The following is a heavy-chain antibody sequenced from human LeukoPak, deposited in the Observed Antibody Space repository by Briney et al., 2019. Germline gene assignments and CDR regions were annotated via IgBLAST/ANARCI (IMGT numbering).Heavy chain of an antibody. CDR1: GYTFTGYY. D-gene: IGHD2-15*01. V-gene: IGHV1-2*02. CDR2: INPNSGGT. CDR3: ARDLGYCSGGSCYSDPDYGMDV. J-gene: IGHJ6*02. Sequence: ASVKVSCKASGYTFTGYYMHWVRQAPGQGLEWMGWINPNSGGTNYAQKFQGRVTMTRDTSISTAYMELSRLRSDDTAVYYCARDLGYCSGGSCYSDPDYGMDVWGQGTTVTVSS.